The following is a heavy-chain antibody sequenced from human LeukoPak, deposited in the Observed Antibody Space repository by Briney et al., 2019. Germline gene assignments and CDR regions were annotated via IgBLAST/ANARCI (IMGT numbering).Heavy chain of an antibody. V-gene: IGHV3-13*01. Sequence: GGSLRLSCAASGFTFSSYDMHWVRQATGKGLEGVSAIGTAGDTYYPGSVKGRFTISRENAKNSLYLQMNSLRAGDTAVYYCARGDGLTAVAGTGWFDPWGQGTLVTVSS. CDR1: GFTFSSYD. CDR2: IGTAGDT. CDR3: ARGDGLTAVAGTGWFDP. J-gene: IGHJ5*02. D-gene: IGHD6-19*01.